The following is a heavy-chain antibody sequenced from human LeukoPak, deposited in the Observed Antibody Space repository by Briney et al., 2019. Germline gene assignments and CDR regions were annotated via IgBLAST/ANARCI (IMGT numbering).Heavy chain of an antibody. D-gene: IGHD4-11*01. V-gene: IGHV4-31*03. CDR3: ARATTVLPYGMDV. J-gene: IGHJ6*02. CDR2: IYYSGST. CDR1: GGSISSGGYY. Sequence: SETLSLTCTVSGGSISSGGYYWSWIRQHPGKGLEWIGYIYYSGSTYYNPSLKSRVTISVDTSKNQFSLKLGSVTAADTAVYYCARATTVLPYGMDVWGQGTTVTVSS.